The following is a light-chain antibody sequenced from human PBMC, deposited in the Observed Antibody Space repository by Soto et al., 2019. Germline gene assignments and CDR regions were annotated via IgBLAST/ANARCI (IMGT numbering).Light chain of an antibody. CDR2: GAS. V-gene: IGKV3-15*01. CDR3: QQYNNWPPVT. CDR1: QRVSSN. Sequence: EIVMTHSPATLSVSPGERATLSCRASQRVSSNLAWYQQKPGQAPRLLIYGASTRATGIPARFSGSGSGTEFTLTISSLQSEDFGVYYCQQYNNWPPVTVGGGTKVEIK. J-gene: IGKJ4*01.